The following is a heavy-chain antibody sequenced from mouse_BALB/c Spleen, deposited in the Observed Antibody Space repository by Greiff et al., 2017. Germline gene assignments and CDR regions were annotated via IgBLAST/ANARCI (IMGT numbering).Heavy chain of an antibody. CDR3: AREDGMGFAY. D-gene: IGHD2-1*01. Sequence: VQLQQSGPELVKPGASVKISCKASGYTFTDYNMDWVKQSHGKSLEWIGDINPNNGGTIYNQKFKGKATLTVDKSSSTAYMELRSLTSEDTAVYYCAREDGMGFAYWGQGTLVTVSA. CDR2: INPNNGGT. V-gene: IGHV1-18*01. CDR1: GYTFTDYN. J-gene: IGHJ3*01.